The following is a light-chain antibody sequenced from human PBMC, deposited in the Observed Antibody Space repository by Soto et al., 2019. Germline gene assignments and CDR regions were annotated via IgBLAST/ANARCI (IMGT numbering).Light chain of an antibody. CDR2: DVS. Sequence: EIVLTQSPATLSLSPGERATLSCRASQSVSSFIAWYQQKPGQAPRLLIYDVSNRATGIPARFSGSGSGTDFTLTSSSLEPEDFAFYYCQQRNDWPDTFGQGTTVEIK. CDR1: QSVSSF. V-gene: IGKV3-11*01. J-gene: IGKJ1*01. CDR3: QQRNDWPDT.